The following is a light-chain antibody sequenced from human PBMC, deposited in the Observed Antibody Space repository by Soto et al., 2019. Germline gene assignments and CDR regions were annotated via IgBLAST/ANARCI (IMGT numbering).Light chain of an antibody. CDR3: QPYGSWPLT. Sequence: LWQSPDPRSVSSGEGAPRSCRASQGIVDTLAWYQHKPGQAPRLLIYDTSSRATGIPTRFSGSRSGAEFTLTINSLQSEDFAVYYCQPYGSWPLTFGGGAKVDIK. CDR2: DTS. J-gene: IGKJ4*01. V-gene: IGKV3-15*01. CDR1: QGIVDT.